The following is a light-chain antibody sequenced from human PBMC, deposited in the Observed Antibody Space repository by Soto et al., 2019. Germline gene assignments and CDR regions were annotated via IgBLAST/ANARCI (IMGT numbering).Light chain of an antibody. CDR3: QQTYKTPLT. CDR1: QSISNY. J-gene: IGKJ1*01. CDR2: LAS. Sequence: DIQMTQSPSSLSASVGDRDTITCRASQSISNYLNWYQQRPGKAPKLLIYLASSLSSGVPSKFSGSGSGTDFTLTISVLQPEDSATYYCQQTYKTPLTFGQGTKVEIK. V-gene: IGKV1-39*01.